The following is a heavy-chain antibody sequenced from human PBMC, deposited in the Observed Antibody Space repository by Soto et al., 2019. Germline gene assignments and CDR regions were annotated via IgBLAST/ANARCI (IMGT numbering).Heavy chain of an antibody. V-gene: IGHV1-46*01. J-gene: IGHJ5*02. CDR1: GYTFTSYY. Sequence: AASVKVSCKASGYTFTSYYMHWVRQAPGQGLEWMGIINPSGGSTSYAQKFQGRVTMTRDTSTSTVYMELSSLRSEDTAVYYCATLYYGSGSYDSWFDPWGQGTLVTVSS. CDR3: ATLYYGSGSYDSWFDP. CDR2: INPSGGST. D-gene: IGHD3-10*01.